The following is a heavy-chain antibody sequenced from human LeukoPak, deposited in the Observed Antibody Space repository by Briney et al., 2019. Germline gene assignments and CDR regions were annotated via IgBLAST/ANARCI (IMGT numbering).Heavy chain of an antibody. D-gene: IGHD3-3*01. J-gene: IGHJ3*02. Sequence: ASVKVSCKASGYTFTNYNINWVRQATGQGLEWMGWMNPNSGDTVHAQKFQGRMTMTRNTSINTASMELSSLRSEDTAMYYCTRGIIYHDFSTRSLLFDIWGQGTMVSVSS. CDR3: TRGIIYHDFSTRSLLFDI. CDR2: MNPNSGDT. V-gene: IGHV1-8*01. CDR1: GYTFTNYN.